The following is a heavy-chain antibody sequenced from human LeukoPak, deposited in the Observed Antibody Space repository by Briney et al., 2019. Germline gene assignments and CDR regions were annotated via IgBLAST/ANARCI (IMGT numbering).Heavy chain of an antibody. J-gene: IGHJ4*02. D-gene: IGHD2-15*01. CDR1: GFTFSSYG. CDR3: ARETRVRKYCSGGSCPFDY. Sequence: PGGSLRLSCAASGFTFSSYGMHWVRQAPGKGLEWVSYISSSGSTIYYADSVKGRLTISRDNAKNSLYLQMNSLRAEDTAVYYCARETRVRKYCSGGSCPFDYWGQGTLVTVSS. V-gene: IGHV3-48*04. CDR2: ISSSGSTI.